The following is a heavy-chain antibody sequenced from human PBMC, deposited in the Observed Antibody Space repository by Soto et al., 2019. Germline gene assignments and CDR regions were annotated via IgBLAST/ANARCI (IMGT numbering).Heavy chain of an antibody. J-gene: IGHJ4*02. CDR2: ISYGGSNR. V-gene: IGHV3-30*03. D-gene: IGHD4-17*01. CDR1: GFTFSSYG. Sequence: QVQLVESGGGVVQPGRSRRLSCAASGFTFSSYGMHWVRQAPGKGLEWVAVISYGGSNRYYADSVKGRFTISRDNSKNTLYLQMNSLRAEDTAVYYCARSGDYGDDYWGQGTLVTVSS. CDR3: ARSGDYGDDY.